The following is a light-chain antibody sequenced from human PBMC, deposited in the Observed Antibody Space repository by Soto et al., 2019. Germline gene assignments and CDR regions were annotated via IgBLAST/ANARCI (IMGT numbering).Light chain of an antibody. CDR2: AAS. V-gene: IGKV3-15*01. Sequence: EIVMTQSPATLSVSLGERATLSCRASQSVSTNLAWYQQKPGQAPRLLIYAASTRATGIPARFSGSGSGTEFTLTISSLQSEDFVVYYCQQYNYWPTFGQGTKVEIK. CDR1: QSVSTN. J-gene: IGKJ1*01. CDR3: QQYNYWPT.